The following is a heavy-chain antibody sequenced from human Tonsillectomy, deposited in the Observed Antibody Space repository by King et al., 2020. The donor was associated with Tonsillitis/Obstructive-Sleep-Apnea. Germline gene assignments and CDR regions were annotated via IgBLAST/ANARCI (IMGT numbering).Heavy chain of an antibody. CDR2: IKQDGSEK. V-gene: IGHV3-7*04. Sequence: VQLVESGGGLVQPGRSLRLSCAASGFTFRSYWMSWVRQAPGKGLEWVANIKQDGSEKYYVDSVKGRFTISRDNAKNSVYLQMNSLRAEDTAVYYCARGSDSNYVGAGRFFDYWGQGALVTVSS. J-gene: IGHJ4*02. CDR3: ARGSDSNYVGAGRFFDY. D-gene: IGHD4-11*01. CDR1: GFTFRSYW.